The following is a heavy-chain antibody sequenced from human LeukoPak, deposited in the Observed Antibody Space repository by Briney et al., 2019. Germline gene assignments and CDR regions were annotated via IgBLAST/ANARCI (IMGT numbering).Heavy chain of an antibody. Sequence: SETLSLTCAVYGGSFSGYYWSWIRQPPGKGLEWIGEINHSGSTNYNPSLKSRVTISVDTSKNQFSLKLGSVTAADTAPYYCARGRYSSGLDYWGQGTLVTVSS. CDR1: GGSFSGYY. J-gene: IGHJ4*02. CDR3: ARGRYSSGLDY. V-gene: IGHV4-34*01. CDR2: INHSGST. D-gene: IGHD6-19*01.